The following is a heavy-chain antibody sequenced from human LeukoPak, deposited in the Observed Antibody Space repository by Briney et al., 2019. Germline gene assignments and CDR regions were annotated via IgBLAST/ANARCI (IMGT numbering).Heavy chain of an antibody. J-gene: IGHJ4*02. CDR3: ARDYYDSSGYYIPGV. CDR2: ISYDGSNK. Sequence: GGSLRLSCAASGFTFSSYAMSWVRQAPGKGLEWVAVISYDGSNKYYADSVKGRFTISRDNSKNTLYLRMNSLRAEDTAVYYCARDYYDSSGYYIPGVWGQGTLVTVSS. D-gene: IGHD3-22*01. CDR1: GFTFSSYA. V-gene: IGHV3-30-3*01.